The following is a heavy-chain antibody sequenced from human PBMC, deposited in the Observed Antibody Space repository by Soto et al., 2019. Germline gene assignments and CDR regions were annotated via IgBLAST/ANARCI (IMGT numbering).Heavy chain of an antibody. J-gene: IGHJ4*02. CDR1: GGSISSGGYY. CDR3: ARVGYYYGSEDIDY. Sequence: SETLSLTCTVSGGSISSGGYYWSWIRQHPGKGLEWIGYIYYSGSTYYNPSLKSRVTISVDTSKNQFSLKLSSVTASDTAVYYCARVGYYYGSEDIDYWGQGTPVTVSS. V-gene: IGHV4-31*03. CDR2: IYYSGST. D-gene: IGHD3-10*01.